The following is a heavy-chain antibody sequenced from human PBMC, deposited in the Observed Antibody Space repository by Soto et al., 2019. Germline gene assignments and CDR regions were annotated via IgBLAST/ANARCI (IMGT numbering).Heavy chain of an antibody. CDR2: ISGSGGST. V-gene: IGHV3-23*01. J-gene: IGHJ4*02. Sequence: GGSLRLSCAASGFTFSSYAMSWVRQAPGKGLEWVSAISGSGGSTYYADSVKGRFTISRDNSKNTLYLQMNSLRAEDTAVYYCAKDRGHSSTTTYYFDYWGQGTLVTVSS. D-gene: IGHD2-2*01. CDR3: AKDRGHSSTTTYYFDY. CDR1: GFTFSSYA.